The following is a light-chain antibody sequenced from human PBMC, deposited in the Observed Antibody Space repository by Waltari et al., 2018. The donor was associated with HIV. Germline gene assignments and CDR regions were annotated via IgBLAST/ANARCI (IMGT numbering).Light chain of an antibody. Sequence: QSVVTQPPSASGTPGQRVVISCSGSNSNIGSNSVNWYQQVPGAAPKILIYRDDQRSSGVPDLFSGSKAATSAALAISELRSEDEADYYCAVWDDSLRGGVFGGGTKLTVL. CDR1: NSNIGSNS. CDR3: AVWDDSLRGGV. V-gene: IGLV1-47*01. CDR2: RDD. J-gene: IGLJ3*02.